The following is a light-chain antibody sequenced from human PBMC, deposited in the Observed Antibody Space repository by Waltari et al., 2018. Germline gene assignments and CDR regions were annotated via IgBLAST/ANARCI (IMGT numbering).Light chain of an antibody. Sequence: IVLTQFPGSLPSSPGAEVPLSCRPSQSVSRALAWYQQKPGQAPRLLIFGASNRATGIPDRFSGSWSETDFSLTISRLEPEDFAVYYCQHYVRLPATFGRGTKVEIK. CDR1: QSVSRA. J-gene: IGKJ1*01. CDR2: GAS. V-gene: IGKV3-20*01. CDR3: QHYVRLPAT.